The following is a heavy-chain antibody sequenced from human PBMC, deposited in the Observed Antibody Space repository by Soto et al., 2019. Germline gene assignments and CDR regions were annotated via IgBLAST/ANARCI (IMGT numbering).Heavy chain of an antibody. V-gene: IGHV3-23*01. Sequence: PGGSLRLSCAASGFTFSSYAMSWVRQAPGKGLEWVSAINSRGGSTYYADSVKGRFTINPDTSKNQFSLQLNSVTPEDTAVYYCASEAGIAYYNWFDPWGQGTLVTVSS. D-gene: IGHD6-13*01. CDR2: INSRGGST. CDR3: ASEAGIAYYNWFDP. J-gene: IGHJ5*02. CDR1: GFTFSSYA.